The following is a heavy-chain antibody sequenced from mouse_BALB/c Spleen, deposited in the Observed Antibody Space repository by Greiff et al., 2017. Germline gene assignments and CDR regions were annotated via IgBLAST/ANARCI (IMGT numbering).Heavy chain of an antibody. CDR3: TRDDYGFAY. D-gene: IGHD2-4*01. CDR1: GYTFTDYE. J-gene: IGHJ3*01. CDR2: IDPETGGT. Sequence: VKLQESGAELVRPGASVTLSCKASGYTFTDYEMHWVKQTPVHGLEWIGAIDPETGGTAYNQKFKGKATLTADKSSSTAYMELRSLTSEDSAVYYCTRDDYGFAYWGQGTLVTVSA. V-gene: IGHV1-15*01.